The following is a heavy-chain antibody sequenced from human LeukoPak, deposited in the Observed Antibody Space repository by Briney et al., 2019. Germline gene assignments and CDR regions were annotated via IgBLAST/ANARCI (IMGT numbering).Heavy chain of an antibody. J-gene: IGHJ6*03. D-gene: IGHD6-6*01. CDR3: ARDSSLYSSSEPYYYYYMDV. CDR2: IYYSGST. CDR1: GGSISSYY. V-gene: IGHV4-59*01. Sequence: SETLSLTCTVSGGSISSYYWSWIRQPPGKGLEWIGYIYYSGSTNYIPSLKSRVTISVDTSKNQFSLKLSSVTAADTAVYYCARDSSLYSSSEPYYYYYMDVWGKGTTVTVSS.